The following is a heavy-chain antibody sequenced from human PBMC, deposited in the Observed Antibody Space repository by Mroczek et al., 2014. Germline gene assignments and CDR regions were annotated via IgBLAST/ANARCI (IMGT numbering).Heavy chain of an antibody. Sequence: QVQLQESGPGLVKPSQTLSLTCTVSGGSISSGSYYWSWIRQPAGKGLEWIGRIYTSGSTNYNPSLKSRVTMSVDTSKNQFSLKLSSVTAADTAVYYCARANNNRARGSCIDYWGQGTLVTVSS. J-gene: IGHJ4*02. CDR1: GGSISSGSYY. CDR3: ARANNNRARGSCIDY. D-gene: IGHD1-26*01. V-gene: IGHV4-61*02. CDR2: IYTSGST.